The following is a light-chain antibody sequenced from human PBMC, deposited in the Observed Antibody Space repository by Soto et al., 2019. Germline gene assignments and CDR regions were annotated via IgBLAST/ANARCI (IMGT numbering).Light chain of an antibody. CDR1: QSVTNY. CDR3: QQRSTLMT. V-gene: IGKV3-11*01. J-gene: IGKJ5*01. Sequence: EIVFTQSPATLSLSPGERATLSCRASQSVTNYLAWYQHNPGQAPRLRIYDATNRATVIPGRFSGSGSGTDFNLTISSLVPEDFAVYCCQQRSTLMTFGQGTRLEMK. CDR2: DAT.